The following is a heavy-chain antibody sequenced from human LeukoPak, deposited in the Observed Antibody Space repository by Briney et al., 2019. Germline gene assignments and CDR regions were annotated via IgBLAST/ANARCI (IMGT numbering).Heavy chain of an antibody. CDR1: GFTFSSYA. CDR2: ISGRGDST. CDR3: AKDKSGYSGGWSFDY. D-gene: IGHD6-19*01. J-gene: IGHJ4*02. Sequence: GGSLRLSCAASGFTFSSYAMTWVRQAPGKGLEWDSTISGRGDSTYYADSVKGRFTISRDNSKNTLYLLMNSLRADDTAVYYCAKDKSGYSGGWSFDYWGQGTLVTVSS. V-gene: IGHV3-23*01.